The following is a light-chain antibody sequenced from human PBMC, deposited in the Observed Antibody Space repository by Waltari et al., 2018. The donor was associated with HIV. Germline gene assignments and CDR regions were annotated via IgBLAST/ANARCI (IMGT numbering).Light chain of an antibody. CDR3: AAWDDSLSGSWV. CDR2: RNK. Sequence: QSVMTQPPSASGTPGQRVTISCSGSSSNIGRNYVNWYQQLPGTTPKLLIYRNKPRPSGVPDRFSCSKSGTSASLAISGLRSEDEADYYCAAWDDSLSGSWVFGGGTQVTVL. J-gene: IGLJ3*02. CDR1: SSNIGRNY. V-gene: IGLV1-47*01.